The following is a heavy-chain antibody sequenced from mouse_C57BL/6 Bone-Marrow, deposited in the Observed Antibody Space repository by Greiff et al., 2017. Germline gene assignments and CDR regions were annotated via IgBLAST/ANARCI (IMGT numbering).Heavy chain of an antibody. D-gene: IGHD2-4*01. V-gene: IGHV1-82*01. CDR3: ARRAYDYDWYFDV. CDR2: IYPGDGDT. J-gene: IGHJ1*03. CDR1: GYAFSSSW. Sequence: VKLMESGPELVKPGASVKISCKASGYAFSSSWMNWVKQRPGKGLEWIGRIYPGDGDTNYTGKFKGKATLTADKSSSTAYMQLSSLTSEDSAVYFWARRAYDYDWYFDVWGTGTTVTVSS.